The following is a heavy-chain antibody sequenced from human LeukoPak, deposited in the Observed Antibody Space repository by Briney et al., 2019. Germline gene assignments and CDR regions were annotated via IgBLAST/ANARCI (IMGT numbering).Heavy chain of an antibody. D-gene: IGHD3-3*01. CDR1: GFTFISYA. J-gene: IGHJ4*02. V-gene: IGHV3-30*04. CDR2: ISYHGTDS. Sequence: GGSLRLSCAASGFTFISYAIHWVRQAPGKGLEWVAVISYHGTDSFYADSVKGRFTISRDNSKNTLYLQMSSLRADDTAVYYCARAYVLRFLEWLGYWGQGTLVTVSS. CDR3: ARAYVLRFLEWLGY.